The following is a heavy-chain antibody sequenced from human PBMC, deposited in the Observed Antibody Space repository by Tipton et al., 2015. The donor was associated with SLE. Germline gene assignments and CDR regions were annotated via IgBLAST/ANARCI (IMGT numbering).Heavy chain of an antibody. D-gene: IGHD3-22*01. CDR1: GGSFSGYY. J-gene: IGHJ4*02. CDR3: ARGSGYPYFDY. Sequence: TLSLTCAVYGGSFSGYYWSWIRQNPGKGLEWIGYISYSGSTSYSPSLKSRVTISMDTSKHQFSLKLSSVTAADTAMYFCARGSGYPYFDYWGQGTLVTVSS. V-gene: IGHV4-31*11. CDR2: ISYSGST.